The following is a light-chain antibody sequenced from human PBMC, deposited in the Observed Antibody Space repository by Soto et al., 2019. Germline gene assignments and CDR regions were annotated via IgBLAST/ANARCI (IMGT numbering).Light chain of an antibody. J-gene: IGKJ2*01. CDR1: QSVSSN. CDR2: SAS. V-gene: IGKV3-15*01. CDR3: QQYNNWPPYT. Sequence: EIVMTQSPPTLSVSPGERATLSCRASQSVSSNLAWYQQKPGQAPRLLIYSASTRATCIPARFSGSGSGTEFTLTISSLQSEDVAVYYCQQYNNWPPYTFGQGTKLEIK.